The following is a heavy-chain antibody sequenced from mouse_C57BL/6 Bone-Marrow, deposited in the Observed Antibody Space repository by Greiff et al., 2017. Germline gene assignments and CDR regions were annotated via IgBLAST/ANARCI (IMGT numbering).Heavy chain of an antibody. V-gene: IGHV1-52*01. CDR1: GYTFTSYW. Sequence: QVQLQQPGAELVRPGSSVKLSCKASGYTFTSYWMHWVKQRPIQGLEWIGNIDPSDSETHSNQKFKDKATLTVDKSSSTAYMQLSSLTSEASAVYYCATGWDYFDYWGQGTTLTVSS. J-gene: IGHJ2*01. CDR3: ATGWDYFDY. CDR2: IDPSDSET. D-gene: IGHD1-1*02.